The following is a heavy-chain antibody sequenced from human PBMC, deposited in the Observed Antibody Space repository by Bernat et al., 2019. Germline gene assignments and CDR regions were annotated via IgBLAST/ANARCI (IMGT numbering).Heavy chain of an antibody. J-gene: IGHJ4*02. CDR3: ARDTYDYGGNCLDY. D-gene: IGHD4-23*01. Sequence: EVQLVESGGGLVQPGGSLRLSCVASGFSFNAYSMNWVRQDPGKGLEWVAYISSGSTTISYADSVKGRFTIFRDNGKNSLFLQMNSLRDEDTAVYYCARDTYDYGGNCLDYWGQGTLVTVS. V-gene: IGHV3-48*02. CDR2: ISSGSTTI. CDR1: GFSFNAYS.